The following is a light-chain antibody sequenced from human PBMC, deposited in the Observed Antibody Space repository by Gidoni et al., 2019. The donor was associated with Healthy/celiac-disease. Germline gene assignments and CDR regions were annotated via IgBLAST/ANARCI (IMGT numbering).Light chain of an antibody. J-gene: IGKJ4*01. Sequence: DIQMTQSPSSLSASVGDRVTSTCRASQSISSYLNWYQQKPGKAPKLLIYAASSLQSGVPSRFSGSGSGPDFTLTISSLQPDDFATYYCQQRYCTPPVTFGGGTKVEIK. CDR1: QSISSY. V-gene: IGKV1-39*01. CDR2: AAS. CDR3: QQRYCTPPVT.